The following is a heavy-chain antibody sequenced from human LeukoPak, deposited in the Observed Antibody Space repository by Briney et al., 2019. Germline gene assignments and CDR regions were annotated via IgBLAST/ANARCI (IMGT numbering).Heavy chain of an antibody. CDR2: FDPEDGET. CDR1: GYTLTELS. Sequence: GASVKVSCKVSGYTLTELSMHWVRQAPGKGLEGMGGFDPEDGETFYAQKFQGRVTMTEDTSTDTAYMELSSLRSEDTAVYYCATAMITFGGVTSPRRYYYYGMDVWGQGTTVTVSS. D-gene: IGHD3-16*01. CDR3: ATAMITFGGVTSPRRYYYYGMDV. J-gene: IGHJ6*02. V-gene: IGHV1-24*01.